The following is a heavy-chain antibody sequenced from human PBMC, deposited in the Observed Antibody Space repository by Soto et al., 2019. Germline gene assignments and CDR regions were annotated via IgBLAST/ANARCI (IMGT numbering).Heavy chain of an antibody. Sequence: ASVKVSCKASGYTFTSYYMHWVRQAPGQGLEWMGIINPSGGSTSYAQKFQGRVTMTRDTSTSTVYMELSSLRSEDTAVYYCARDSRYCISTSCFFGEFDPWGQGTLVTVSS. CDR3: ARDSRYCISTSCFFGEFDP. CDR2: INPSGGST. J-gene: IGHJ5*02. V-gene: IGHV1-46*01. CDR1: GYTFTSYY. D-gene: IGHD2-2*01.